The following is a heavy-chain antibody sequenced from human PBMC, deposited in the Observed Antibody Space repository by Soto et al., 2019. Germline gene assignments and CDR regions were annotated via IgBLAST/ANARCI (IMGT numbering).Heavy chain of an antibody. D-gene: IGHD4-17*01. V-gene: IGHV3-43*01. Sequence: GGSLRLSCAASGFTFDDYTMHWVRQAPGKGLEWVSLISWDGGSTYYADSVKGRFTISRDNTKNTLFLQMNSLRAEDTAVYYCAKERATTTAFDYWGQGALVTVSS. CDR2: ISWDGGST. CDR1: GFTFDDYT. CDR3: AKERATTTAFDY. J-gene: IGHJ4*02.